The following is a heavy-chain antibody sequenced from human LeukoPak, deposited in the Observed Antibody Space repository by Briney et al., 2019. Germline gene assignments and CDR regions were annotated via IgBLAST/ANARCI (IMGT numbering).Heavy chain of an antibody. V-gene: IGHV4-30-2*01. J-gene: IGHJ3*02. Sequence: LRLSCAASGFTFSSYAMSWVRQAPGKGLEWIGYIYHSGSTYYNPSLKSRVTISVDRSKNQFSLKLSSVTAADTAVYYCASSYYDSSGVDAFDIWGQGTMVTVSS. CDR1: GFTFSSYA. CDR2: IYHSGST. CDR3: ASSYYDSSGVDAFDI. D-gene: IGHD3-22*01.